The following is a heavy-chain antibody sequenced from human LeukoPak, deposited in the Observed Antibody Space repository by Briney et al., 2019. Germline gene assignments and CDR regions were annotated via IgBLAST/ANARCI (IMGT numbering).Heavy chain of an antibody. D-gene: IGHD2-21*01. J-gene: IGHJ3*01. CDR1: GYTFTKYG. CDR3: ARQSVISSRSPDDAFDL. Sequence: ASVKVSCKASGYTFTKYGISWVRQAPGQGLEGMGWVSGYNGNTDYAQRLQGRVTMTTDTSTSTAYMELRSLRSDDAAVYYCARQSVISSRSPDDAFDLWGQGTMVTVSS. V-gene: IGHV1-18*01. CDR2: VSGYNGNT.